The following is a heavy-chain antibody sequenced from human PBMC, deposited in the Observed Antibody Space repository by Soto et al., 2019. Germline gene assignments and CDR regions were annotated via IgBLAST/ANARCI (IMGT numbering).Heavy chain of an antibody. J-gene: IGHJ4*02. V-gene: IGHV3-21*01. CDR3: ATTYCSGGYCFSSEY. Sequence: VGSLRLSCAASGITFRSYSMSWVRQAPGKGLEWVASITSDSSDIYYEDSVKGRFTISRDSGENSLYLQMTSLGAEDTGVYYCATTYCSGGYCFSSEYWGQGVLVTVSS. D-gene: IGHD2-15*01. CDR1: GITFRSYS. CDR2: ITSDSSDI.